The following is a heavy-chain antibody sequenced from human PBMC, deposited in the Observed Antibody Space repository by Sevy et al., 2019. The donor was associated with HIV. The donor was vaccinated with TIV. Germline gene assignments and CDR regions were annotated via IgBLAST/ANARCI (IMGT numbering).Heavy chain of an antibody. J-gene: IGHJ5*02. D-gene: IGHD3-22*01. V-gene: IGHV3-7*01. Sequence: GGSLRLSCAASGFTFSSYWMSWVRQAPGKGLEWVANIKQDGSEKYYVDSVKGRFTISRDNAKNSVYLQMNSLRAEDTAVYYCARDGGHSSGYYPNWFDPWGQGTLVTVSS. CDR3: ARDGGHSSGYYPNWFDP. CDR2: IKQDGSEK. CDR1: GFTFSSYW.